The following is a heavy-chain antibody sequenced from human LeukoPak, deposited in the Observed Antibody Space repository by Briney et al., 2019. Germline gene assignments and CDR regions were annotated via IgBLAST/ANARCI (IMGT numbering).Heavy chain of an antibody. V-gene: IGHV4-59*01. D-gene: IGHD5-18*01. Sequence: SETLSLTCTVSGGSISSYYWSWIRQPPGKGLEWIGYIYYSGSTNYNPSLKSRVTISVDTSKNQFSLKLSSVTAADTAVYYCARCGGYSYGSSYYGMDVWAQGTTVTVSS. J-gene: IGHJ6*02. CDR3: ARCGGYSYGSSYYGMDV. CDR1: GGSISSYY. CDR2: IYYSGST.